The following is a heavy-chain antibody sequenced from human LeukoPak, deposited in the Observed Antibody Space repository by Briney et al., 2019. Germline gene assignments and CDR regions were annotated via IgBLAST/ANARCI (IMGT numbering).Heavy chain of an antibody. Sequence: GGSLRLSCAASGFTFSSYPMSWVRQAPGKGLEWVSLISGNGNSAYYADSVKGRFTISRDNSKNTVYLQMNNLRAEDTAVHYCAIRAATGSFFDYWGQGILVAVSS. V-gene: IGHV3-23*01. CDR2: ISGNGNSA. CDR3: AIRAATGSFFDY. D-gene: IGHD6-13*01. J-gene: IGHJ4*02. CDR1: GFTFSSYP.